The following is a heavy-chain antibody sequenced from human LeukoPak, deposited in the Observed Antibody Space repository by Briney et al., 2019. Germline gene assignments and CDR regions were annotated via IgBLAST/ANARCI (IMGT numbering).Heavy chain of an antibody. D-gene: IGHD1-26*01. CDR2: FYYPGST. J-gene: IGHJ4*02. Sequence: SETLSLTCTVSGGSLSSSSYYWGWVRQPPGKGLEWIGSFYYPGSTYYTPSLKSRLSISVDTSNNQFSLKLNSVTAADTAVYYCAISTGSSDFVYWGQGTLVTVSS. CDR1: GGSLSSSSYY. CDR3: AISTGSSDFVY. V-gene: IGHV4-39*07.